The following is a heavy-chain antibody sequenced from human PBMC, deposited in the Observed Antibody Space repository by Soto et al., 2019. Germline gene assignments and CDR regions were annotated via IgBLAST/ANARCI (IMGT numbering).Heavy chain of an antibody. J-gene: IGHJ4*02. Sequence: EVQLLESGGGLVQPGGSRRLSCAASGFTFSSYAMSWVRQAPGKGLEWVSAISGSGGSTYYADSVKGRFTISRDNSKNTRYLQVNSLRAEDTAVYYCPEDVHPRGSGQDYINWGQVTLLTVSS. D-gene: IGHD3-16*01. CDR2: ISGSGGST. V-gene: IGHV3-23*01. CDR3: PEDVHPRGSGQDYIN. CDR1: GFTFSSYA.